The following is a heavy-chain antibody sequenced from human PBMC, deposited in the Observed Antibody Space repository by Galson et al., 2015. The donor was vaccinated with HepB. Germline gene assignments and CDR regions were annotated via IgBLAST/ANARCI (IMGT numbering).Heavy chain of an antibody. D-gene: IGHD1-14*01. CDR3: TTTVRPEDFVDY. Sequence: SLRLSCAASGFTFSDAWMSWVRQAPGKGLEWVGRIKSRTFGGTADYGTPVKGRFTISRDDLKRTLSLWMNSLKTEDTAVYYCTTTVRPEDFVDYWGQGSLVTVSS. J-gene: IGHJ4*02. CDR2: IKSRTFGGTA. CDR1: GFTFSDAW. V-gene: IGHV3-15*01.